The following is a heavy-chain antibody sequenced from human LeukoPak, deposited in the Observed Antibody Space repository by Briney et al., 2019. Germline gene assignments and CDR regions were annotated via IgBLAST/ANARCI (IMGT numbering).Heavy chain of an antibody. D-gene: IGHD2-2*01. CDR3: ARDSVVPAALTLNWFDP. J-gene: IGHJ5*02. Sequence: GASVKVSCKASGYTFTSYGISWVRQAPGQGLEWMGWISAYNGNTNYAQKLQGRVTMTTDTSTSTAYMELRSLRSDDTAVYYCARDSVVPAALTLNWFDPWGQGTLVTVSS. V-gene: IGHV1-18*01. CDR1: GYTFTSYG. CDR2: ISAYNGNT.